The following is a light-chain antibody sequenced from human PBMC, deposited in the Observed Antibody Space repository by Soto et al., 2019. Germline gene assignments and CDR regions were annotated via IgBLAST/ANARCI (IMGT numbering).Light chain of an antibody. V-gene: IGKV3D-15*01. CDR3: QQYNTWPIT. CDR2: GAS. Sequence: EIVMTHSPATLSVSPGERATLSCRTSQIVNDHLAWYQQKPGQAPRLLVYGASTGATGIPARFSGSGSGTEFTLTISSLQSEDFAVYYGQQYNTWPITFGGGTEVVIK. CDR1: QIVNDH. J-gene: IGKJ4*01.